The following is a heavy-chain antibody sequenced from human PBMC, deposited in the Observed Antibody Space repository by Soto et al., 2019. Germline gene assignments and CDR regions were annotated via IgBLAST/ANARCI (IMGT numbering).Heavy chain of an antibody. CDR3: VRNWRYYGGDYYYGMDA. Sequence: ITLKESGPTLVKPTQTLTRTCTFSGFSLNTGGVGVGWVRQPRGKAMEWLALIYWDDDERYRPSLRSRLNITKDTINNQVVLTMTNMDPEDTATYYCVRNWRYYGGDYYYGMDAWGQGTTVTVSS. CDR2: IYWDDDE. D-gene: IGHD3-10*01. J-gene: IGHJ6*02. V-gene: IGHV2-5*02. CDR1: GFSLNTGGVG.